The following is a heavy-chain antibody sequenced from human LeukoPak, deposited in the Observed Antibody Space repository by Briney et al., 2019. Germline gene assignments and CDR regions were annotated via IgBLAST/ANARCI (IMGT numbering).Heavy chain of an antibody. CDR2: ISYDGSNK. Sequence: PGRSLRLSCAASGFTFSSYAMHWVRQAPGKGLEWVAVISYDGSNKYYADSVKGRFTISRDNSKNTLYLQMNNLRVEDTAVYYCAKDRACGQWNCQGSDYWGQGTLVTVSS. J-gene: IGHJ4*02. CDR3: AKDRACGQWNCQGSDY. CDR1: GFTFSSYA. V-gene: IGHV3-30*04. D-gene: IGHD1-7*01.